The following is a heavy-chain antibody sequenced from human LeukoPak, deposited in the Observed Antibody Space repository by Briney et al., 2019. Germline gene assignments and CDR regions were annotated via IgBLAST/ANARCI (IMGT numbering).Heavy chain of an antibody. J-gene: IGHJ4*02. CDR1: GFTFKKFG. D-gene: IGHD3-9*01. Sequence: GGSLRLSCVASGFTFKKFGMSWVRQAPGKGLEWVSGISGSGISTYYAELAKGRFTISRDNSKNTVFLQMNSLRVEDTAVYFCAKVDDVLTGHIDYWGQGALVTVSS. CDR2: ISGSGIST. CDR3: AKVDDVLTGHIDY. V-gene: IGHV3-23*01.